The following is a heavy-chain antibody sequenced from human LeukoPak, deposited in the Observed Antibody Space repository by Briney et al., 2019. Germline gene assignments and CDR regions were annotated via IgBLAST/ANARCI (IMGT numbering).Heavy chain of an antibody. CDR1: GGSFSGYY. V-gene: IGHV4-34*01. CDR3: ARGVSTDCTNGVCFLAEYFQH. CDR2: INHSGST. J-gene: IGHJ1*01. Sequence: SETLSHTCAVYGGSFSGYYWSWIRQPPGKGLEWIGEINHSGSTNYNLSLKSRVTISVDTSKNQFSLQLSSVTAADTAVYYCARGVSTDCTNGVCFLAEYFQHWGQGTLVTVSS. D-gene: IGHD2-8*01.